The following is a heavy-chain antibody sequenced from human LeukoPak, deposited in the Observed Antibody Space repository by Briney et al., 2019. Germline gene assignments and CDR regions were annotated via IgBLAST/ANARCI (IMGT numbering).Heavy chain of an antibody. Sequence: SETLSLTCTVSGGSISSYYWSWIRQPPGKGLEWIGYIYYSGSTNYNPSLKSRVTISVDTSKNQFSLKLSSVTAADTAVYYCARAYGLGYSYGYGYYFDYWGQGTLVTVSS. V-gene: IGHV4-59*01. J-gene: IGHJ4*02. D-gene: IGHD5-18*01. CDR3: ARAYGLGYSYGYGYYFDY. CDR1: GGSISSYY. CDR2: IYYSGST.